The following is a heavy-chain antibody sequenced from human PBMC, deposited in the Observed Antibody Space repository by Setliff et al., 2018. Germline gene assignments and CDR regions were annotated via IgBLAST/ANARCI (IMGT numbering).Heavy chain of an antibody. V-gene: IGHV5-51*01. D-gene: IGHD4-17*01. CDR3: ARLATDYGDYESLNYFDY. CDR2: IFPGDSDT. J-gene: IGHJ4*02. Sequence: PGESLKISCKGSGYSFTDYWIGWVRQTPGKGLEWMGIIFPGDSDTRYSPSFQGQVTMSVAKYISTAYLQWSSLRASDTAMYYCARLATDYGDYESLNYFDYWGQGTLVTVSS. CDR1: GYSFTDYW.